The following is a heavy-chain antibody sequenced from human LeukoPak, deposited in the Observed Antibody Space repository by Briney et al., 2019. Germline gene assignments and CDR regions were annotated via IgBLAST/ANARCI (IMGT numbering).Heavy chain of an antibody. CDR2: ISWNSGSI. CDR1: GFTFDDYA. CDR3: STVTLYYYMDV. J-gene: IGHJ6*03. V-gene: IGHV3-9*01. Sequence: GGSLRLSCAASGFTFDDYAMHWVRQAPGKGLEWVSGISWNSGSIGYADSVKGRFTISRDNAKNSLYLQMNSLRAEDTAVYYCSTVTLYYYMDVWGKGTTVTISS. D-gene: IGHD4-17*01.